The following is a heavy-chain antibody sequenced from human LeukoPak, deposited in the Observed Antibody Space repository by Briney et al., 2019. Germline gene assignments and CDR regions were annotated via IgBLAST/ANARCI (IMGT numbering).Heavy chain of an antibody. Sequence: PGGSLRLSCAASGFTFSSYAMSWVRQAPGKGLEWVSAISGSGGSTYYADSVKGRFTISRDNSKNTLYLQMNSLRAEDTAVYYCAKDSLTVGGYTYYYMDVWGKGTTVTVSS. D-gene: IGHD3-22*01. CDR3: AKDSLTVGGYTYYYMDV. CDR1: GFTFSSYA. J-gene: IGHJ6*03. CDR2: ISGSGGST. V-gene: IGHV3-23*01.